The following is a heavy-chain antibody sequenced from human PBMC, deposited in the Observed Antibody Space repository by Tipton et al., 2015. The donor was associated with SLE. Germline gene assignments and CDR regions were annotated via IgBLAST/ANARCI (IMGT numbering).Heavy chain of an antibody. J-gene: IGHJ4*02. CDR1: GFTFSDYY. D-gene: IGHD4/OR15-4a*01. V-gene: IGHV4-38-2*02. CDR3: ARDGARDKAGSYDY. CDR2: IYHSGST. Sequence: LRLSCAASGFTFSDYYMSWIRQAPGKGLEWIGSIYHSGSTNYNPSLKSRVTISVDTSKNQFSLKLSSVTAADTAVYYCARDGARDKAGSYDYWGQGTLVTVSS.